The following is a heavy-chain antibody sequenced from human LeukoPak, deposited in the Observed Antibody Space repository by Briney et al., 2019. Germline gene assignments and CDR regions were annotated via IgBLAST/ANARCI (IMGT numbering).Heavy chain of an antibody. J-gene: IGHJ4*02. CDR2: IYYSGST. CDR3: ARLPRWGSYYFDY. V-gene: IGHV4-39*01. Sequence: SETLSLTCTVSGGSISSSSYYWGWIRQPPGKGLEWIGGIYYSGSTYYNPSLKSRVTISVDTSKNQFSLKLSSVTAADTAVYYCARLPRWGSYYFDYWGQGTLVTVSS. D-gene: IGHD5-24*01. CDR1: GGSISSSSYY.